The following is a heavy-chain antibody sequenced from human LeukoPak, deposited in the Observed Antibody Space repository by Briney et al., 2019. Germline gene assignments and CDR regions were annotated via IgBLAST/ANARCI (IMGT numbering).Heavy chain of an antibody. CDR1: GFTFSSYA. Sequence: GGSLRLSCAASGFTFSSYAMSWVRQAPGKGLEWVSAISGSGGSTYYADSVQGRFTISRDNSKNTLYLQMNSLRAEDTAVYYCAKQLGYCSDGSCYFPYWGQGTLVTVSS. CDR3: AKQLGYCSDGSCYFPY. J-gene: IGHJ4*02. D-gene: IGHD2-15*01. CDR2: ISGSGGST. V-gene: IGHV3-23*01.